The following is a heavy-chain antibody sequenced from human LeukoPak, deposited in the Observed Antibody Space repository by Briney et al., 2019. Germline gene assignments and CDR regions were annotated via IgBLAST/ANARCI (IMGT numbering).Heavy chain of an antibody. CDR3: ARVGYCSGGSCFYYYMDV. J-gene: IGHJ6*03. D-gene: IGHD2-15*01. V-gene: IGHV3-7*01. Sequence: GGSLRLSCAASGITFTSYWLSWVRQAPGKGLEWVANIKEDGNEKYYVDSVKGRFTISRDNAKNSLYLQMNSLRAEDTAVYYCARVGYCSGGSCFYYYMDVWGKGTTVTFSS. CDR1: GITFTSYW. CDR2: IKEDGNEK.